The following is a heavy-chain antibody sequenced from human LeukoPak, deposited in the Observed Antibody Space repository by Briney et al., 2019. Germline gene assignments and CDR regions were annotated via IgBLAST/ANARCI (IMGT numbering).Heavy chain of an antibody. CDR2: ISSSSSYI. V-gene: IGHV3-21*01. D-gene: IGHD6-19*01. CDR3: AREGAGGYSSGWNGLAFDI. J-gene: IGHJ3*02. CDR1: GFTFSSYS. Sequence: PGGSLRLSCAASGFTFSSYSMNWVRQAPGKGLEWVSSISSSSSYIYYADSVKGRFTISRDNAKNSLYLQMNSLRAEDTAVYYCAREGAGGYSSGWNGLAFDIWGQGTMVTVSS.